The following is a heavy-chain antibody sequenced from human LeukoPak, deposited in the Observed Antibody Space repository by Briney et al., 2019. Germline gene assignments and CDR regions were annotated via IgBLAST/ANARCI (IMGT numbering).Heavy chain of an antibody. CDR1: GFTFSSYA. CDR3: AKVLRSGWYPANFDY. CDR2: ISGSGGST. D-gene: IGHD6-19*01. J-gene: IGHJ4*02. V-gene: IGHV3-23*01. Sequence: GGSLRLSCAASGFTFSSYAMSWVRQAPGKGLEWVSVISGSGGSTSYADSVKGRFTISRDNSKNTLYLQMNSLRAEDTAVYYCAKVLRSGWYPANFDYWGQGTLVTVSS.